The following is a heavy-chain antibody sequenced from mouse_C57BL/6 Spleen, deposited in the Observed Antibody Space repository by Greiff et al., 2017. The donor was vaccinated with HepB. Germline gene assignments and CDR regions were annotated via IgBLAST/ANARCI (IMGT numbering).Heavy chain of an antibody. CDR1: GFTFSDYY. Sequence: EVQLVESGGGLVQPGGSLKLSCAASGFTFSDYYMYWVRQTPEKRLEWVAYISNGGGSTYYPDTVKGRFTISRDNAKNNLYLQMSRLKSEDTGMYYCASGVYYDYDVKYAMDYWGQGTSVTVSA. CDR2: ISNGGGST. V-gene: IGHV5-12*01. J-gene: IGHJ4*01. D-gene: IGHD2-4*01. CDR3: ASGVYYDYDVKYAMDY.